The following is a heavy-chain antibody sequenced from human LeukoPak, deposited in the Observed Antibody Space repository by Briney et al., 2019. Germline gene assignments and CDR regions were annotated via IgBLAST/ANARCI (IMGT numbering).Heavy chain of an antibody. CDR2: IYYSGST. J-gene: IGHJ4*02. Sequence: SETLSLTCTVSGGSISNYYWSWIRQPPGKGLEWIAYIYYSGSTNYNPSLKSRLTISVDTSKNQFSLKLSSVTAADTAVYYCARVGVASGFDYWGQGTLVAVSS. CDR3: ARVGVASGFDY. CDR1: GGSISNYY. D-gene: IGHD3-3*01. V-gene: IGHV4-59*01.